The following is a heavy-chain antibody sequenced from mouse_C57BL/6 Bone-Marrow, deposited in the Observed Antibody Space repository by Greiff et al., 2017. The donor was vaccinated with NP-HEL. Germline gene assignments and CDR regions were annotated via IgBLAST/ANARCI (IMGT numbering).Heavy chain of an antibody. D-gene: IGHD1-1*01. CDR3: ARVYYYGSSHWYFDV. Sequence: EVQLVESGGGLVQPGGSLKLSCAASGFTFSDYYMYWVRQTPEKRLEWVAYISNGGGSTYYPDTVKGRFTISRDNAKNTLYLQMSRLKSEDTAMYYCARVYYYGSSHWYFDVWGTGTTVTVSS. J-gene: IGHJ1*03. CDR2: ISNGGGST. CDR1: GFTFSDYY. V-gene: IGHV5-12*01.